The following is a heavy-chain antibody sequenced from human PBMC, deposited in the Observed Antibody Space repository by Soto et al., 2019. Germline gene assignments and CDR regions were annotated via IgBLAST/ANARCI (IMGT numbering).Heavy chain of an antibody. Sequence: SETLSLTCVFYGVSFSGYYWSWIRQPPGKGLEWIGEINHSGSTTSNPSLKSRVAMSVDTSKNQFSPKLTSVTAADTAVYYCARSDIGATTIDYWGQGKLVTVSS. CDR2: INHSGST. CDR1: GVSFSGYY. V-gene: IGHV4-34*01. CDR3: ARSDIGATTIDY. J-gene: IGHJ4*02. D-gene: IGHD2-15*01.